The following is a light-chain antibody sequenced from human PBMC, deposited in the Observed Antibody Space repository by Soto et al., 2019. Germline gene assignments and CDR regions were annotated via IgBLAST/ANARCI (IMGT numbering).Light chain of an antibody. Sequence: EIVLTQSPGTLSLSPGERATLSCRASQSVGSSYLAWYQQKPGQAPRLFISGASIRATGIPDRFSGSGSGTDFTLTISRLEPEDFAVYSCQQYGSSPYTFGQGTKLEIK. J-gene: IGKJ2*01. V-gene: IGKV3-20*01. CDR1: QSVGSSY. CDR3: QQYGSSPYT. CDR2: GAS.